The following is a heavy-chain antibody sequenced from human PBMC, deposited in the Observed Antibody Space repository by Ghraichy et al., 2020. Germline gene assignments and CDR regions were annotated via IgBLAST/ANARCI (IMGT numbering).Heavy chain of an antibody. Sequence: SETLSLTCTVSGGSISSGSYYWSWIRQPAGKGLEWIGRIYTSGSTNYNPSLKSRVTISVDTSKNQFSLKLSSVTAADTAVYYCARAVVVPAAIMTASYYFDYWGQGTLVTVSS. V-gene: IGHV4-61*02. CDR2: IYTSGST. J-gene: IGHJ4*02. CDR1: GGSISSGSYY. CDR3: ARAVVVPAAIMTASYYFDY. D-gene: IGHD2-2*02.